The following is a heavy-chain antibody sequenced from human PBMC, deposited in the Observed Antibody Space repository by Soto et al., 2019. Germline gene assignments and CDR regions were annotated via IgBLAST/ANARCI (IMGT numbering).Heavy chain of an antibody. CDR2: ISHSGNT. J-gene: IGHJ4*02. D-gene: IGHD3-10*02. CDR3: ATSVRGVIDY. V-gene: IGHV4-34*01. CDR1: GWSFSDHY. Sequence: ASGTLSLTCAVYGWSFSDHYWSWIRQPPGKGVEWIGEISHSGNTNYNPSLKSRVTISVDTSKNQFSLKLSSMTAADTAVYYCATSVRGVIDYWGPGTLVTVSS.